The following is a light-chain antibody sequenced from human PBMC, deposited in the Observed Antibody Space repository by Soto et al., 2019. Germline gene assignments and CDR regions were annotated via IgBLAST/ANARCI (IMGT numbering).Light chain of an antibody. Sequence: DIQMTQSPSTLSASVGDRVTITCRASQSISSWLAWYQQKPGKAPKLLIYDAASLEGGVPSRFSGSGSGTEFTLTISSLQPDDFATYYCQQYNSYSGLAFGGGTKVDIK. CDR3: QQYNSYSGLA. CDR1: QSISSW. CDR2: DAA. J-gene: IGKJ4*01. V-gene: IGKV1-5*01.